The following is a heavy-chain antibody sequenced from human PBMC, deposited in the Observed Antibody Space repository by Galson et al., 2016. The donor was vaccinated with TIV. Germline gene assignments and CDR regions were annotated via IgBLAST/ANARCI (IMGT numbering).Heavy chain of an antibody. J-gene: IGHJ6*02. V-gene: IGHV3-53*01. CDR3: ARVLSTSYDYAMDV. Sequence: SLRLSCAASGISLTSNYVNWVRQTPGKGLEWVSLIYSSGGTHYADSAKGRFTTSSDDSKNTVYLQMNSRRAEDTAVYYCARVLSTSYDYAMDVWGQGATVTVSS. CDR1: GISLTSNY. CDR2: IYSSGGT. D-gene: IGHD2-2*01.